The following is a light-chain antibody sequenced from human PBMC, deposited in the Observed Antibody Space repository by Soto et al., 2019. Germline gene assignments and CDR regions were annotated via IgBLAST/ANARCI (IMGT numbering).Light chain of an antibody. V-gene: IGLV1-44*01. CDR1: SSNIGSYT. J-gene: IGLJ2*01. CDR2: SDN. CDR3: GTWDASLNGRV. Sequence: QSVLTQPPSASGTPGQRVTIFCSGSSSNIGSYTVNWYQQHPGTAPKLLIYSDNQRPSGVPDRFSACKTGSTASLAISGLQYEDEADYYCGTWDASLNGRVFGGGTKVTVL.